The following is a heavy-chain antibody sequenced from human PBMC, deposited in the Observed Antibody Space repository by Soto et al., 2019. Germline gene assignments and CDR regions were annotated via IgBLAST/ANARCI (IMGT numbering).Heavy chain of an antibody. CDR2: IYYSGST. J-gene: IGHJ6*02. V-gene: IGHV4-39*01. D-gene: IGHD1-26*01. CDR3: ALRRQWELRYGMDV. CDR1: GGSISSSSYY. Sequence: SETLSLTCTVSGGSISSSSYYWGWIRQPPGKGLEWIGSIYYSGSTYYNPSLKSRVTISVDTSKNQFSLKLSSVTAADTAVYYCALRRQWELRYGMDVWGQGTTVTVSS.